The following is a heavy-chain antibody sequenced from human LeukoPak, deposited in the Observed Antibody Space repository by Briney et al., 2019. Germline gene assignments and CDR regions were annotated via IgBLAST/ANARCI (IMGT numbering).Heavy chain of an antibody. CDR1: GFTISNAW. V-gene: IGHV3-15*01. D-gene: IGHD1-26*01. Sequence: GGSLRLSCAASGFTISNAWMSWVRQVPGKGLEWVGRIKTETDGGTTDYAAPAKGRFAISRDDSKNTLYLQMNSLKTEDTAVYYCITVRVGAPAYWGQGTLVTVSS. J-gene: IGHJ4*02. CDR3: ITVRVGAPAY. CDR2: IKTETDGGTT.